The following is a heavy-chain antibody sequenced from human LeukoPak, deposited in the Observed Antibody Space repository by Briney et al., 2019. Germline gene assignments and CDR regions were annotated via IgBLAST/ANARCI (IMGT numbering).Heavy chain of an antibody. CDR3: ARGGYGHGFDI. CDR1: GFSFTNYW. Sequence: GGSLRLSCVASGFSFTNYWMHWVRHSPGKGLEWVSRVDSDGSDTIYADSVRGRFTISRDNAQNTVFLQMNSLRVEDTAVYYCARGGYGHGFDIWGRGTMVTVSS. J-gene: IGHJ3*02. V-gene: IGHV3-74*01. D-gene: IGHD5-12*01. CDR2: VDSDGSDT.